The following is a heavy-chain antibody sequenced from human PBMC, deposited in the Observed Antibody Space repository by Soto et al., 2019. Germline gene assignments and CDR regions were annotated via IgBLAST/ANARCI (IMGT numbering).Heavy chain of an antibody. Sequence: SETLSLTCTVSGGSISSSSYYWGWIRQPPGKGLEWIGSIYYSGSTYYNPSLKSRVTISVDTSKNQFSLKLSSVTAADTAVYYCARRDSRSYYDYYGMDVWGQGTTVTVSS. V-gene: IGHV4-39*01. D-gene: IGHD1-26*01. CDR3: ARRDSRSYYDYYGMDV. J-gene: IGHJ6*02. CDR1: GGSISSSSYY. CDR2: IYYSGST.